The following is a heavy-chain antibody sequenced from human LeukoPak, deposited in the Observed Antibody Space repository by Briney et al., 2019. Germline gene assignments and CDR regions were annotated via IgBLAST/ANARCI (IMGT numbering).Heavy chain of an antibody. V-gene: IGHV3-23*01. Sequence: GGSLRLSCVVSGITLSNYAMSWVRQAPGKGLEWVSGISESGGSTKYADSVKGRFTISRDNSLNTLYLQMNSLRAEDTAVYYCAKPLITGTNDAFDIWGQGTMVTVSS. D-gene: IGHD1-7*01. J-gene: IGHJ3*02. CDR1: GITLSNYA. CDR2: ISESGGST. CDR3: AKPLITGTNDAFDI.